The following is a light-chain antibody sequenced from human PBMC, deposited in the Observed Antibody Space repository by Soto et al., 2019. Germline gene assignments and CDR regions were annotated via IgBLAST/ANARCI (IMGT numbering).Light chain of an antibody. CDR2: DDS. CDR1: NIERKS. V-gene: IGLV3-21*02. Sequence: SYELTQPPSVSVPPGQTARITCGGNNIERKSVHWYQQKPGQAPVLVVHDDSDRPSGIPERFSGSNSGNTATLTVSRVEAGDEADYYCQVWDSSTDHPLWVFGGGTKLTVL. CDR3: QVWDSSTDHPLWV. J-gene: IGLJ3*02.